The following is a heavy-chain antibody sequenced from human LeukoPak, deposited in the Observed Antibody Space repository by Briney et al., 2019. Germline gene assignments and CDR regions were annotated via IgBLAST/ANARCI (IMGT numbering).Heavy chain of an antibody. V-gene: IGHV3-48*01. CDR2: ISSSSSTL. Sequence: GGSLRLSCAASGFTFSSYSMNWVRQAPGKGLEWVSYISSSSSTLYYADSLKGRFTISRDNAKNSLYLQMNSLRAEDTAVYYCARGITAAGAFDYWGQGTLVTVSS. J-gene: IGHJ4*02. CDR1: GFTFSSYS. CDR3: ARGITAAGAFDY. D-gene: IGHD6-13*01.